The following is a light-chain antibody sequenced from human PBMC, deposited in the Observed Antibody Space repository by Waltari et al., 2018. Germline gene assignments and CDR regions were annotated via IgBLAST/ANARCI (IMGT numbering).Light chain of an antibody. Sequence: QSALPQPRSVSGSPGQSVTISCPGTSSDIGAYNSFSWYQHHPGKAPKLIIYDVNKRPSGVPDRFSGSRSGYTASLTISGLQTADEADFYCCAYVGTSALYVFGTGTKVTVL. V-gene: IGLV2-11*01. CDR2: DVN. J-gene: IGLJ1*01. CDR1: SSDIGAYNS. CDR3: CAYVGTSALYV.